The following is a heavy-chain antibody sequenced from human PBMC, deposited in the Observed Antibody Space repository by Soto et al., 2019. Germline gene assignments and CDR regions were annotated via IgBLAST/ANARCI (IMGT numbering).Heavy chain of an antibody. V-gene: IGHV3-30*18. D-gene: IGHD3-9*01. Sequence: QVQLVESGGGVVQPGTSLRLSCAGSGYTFRSHGIHWVRQAPGKGLEWVALISYNGSKTYYADSVKGRFTVSRDNSKNMVFLQMNNLRAEDTAVYYCAKPLLRFFDWLSYFDYWGQGSLVTVSS. CDR1: GYTFRSHG. CDR2: ISYNGSKT. CDR3: AKPLLRFFDWLSYFDY. J-gene: IGHJ4*02.